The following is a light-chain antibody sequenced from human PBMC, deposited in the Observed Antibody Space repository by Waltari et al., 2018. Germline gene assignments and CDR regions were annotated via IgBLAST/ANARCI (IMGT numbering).Light chain of an antibody. V-gene: IGKV2-28*01. CDR1: QSLLHSNGYNY. CDR3: MQALQTPT. J-gene: IGKJ4*01. CDR2: LGS. Sequence: DIVMTQSPLSLPVTPGEPASISCRSSQSLLHSNGYNYLDWYLQKPGQSPQLLIYLGSNRASGVPDRFSGSGSGTYFTLQISRVEAEDVGVYYCMQALQTPTFGGGTKVEIK.